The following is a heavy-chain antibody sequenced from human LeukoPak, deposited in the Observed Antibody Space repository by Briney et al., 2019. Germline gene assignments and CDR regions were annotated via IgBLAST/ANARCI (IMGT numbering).Heavy chain of an antibody. V-gene: IGHV4-39*07. CDR1: GGSISSSSYY. D-gene: IGHD5-18*01. CDR3: ARQRQSAMVLGNWFDP. CDR2: IYYSGST. J-gene: IGHJ5*02. Sequence: SETLSLTCTVSGGSISSSSYYWGWIRQPPGKGLEWIGSIYYSGSTYYNPSLKSRVTISVDTSKNQFSLKLSSVTAADTAVYYCARQRQSAMVLGNWFDPWGQGTLVTVSS.